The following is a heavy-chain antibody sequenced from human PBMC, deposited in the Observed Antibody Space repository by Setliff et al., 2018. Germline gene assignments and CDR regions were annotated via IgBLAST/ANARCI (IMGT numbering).Heavy chain of an antibody. CDR1: GLTFSSYD. V-gene: IGHV3-23*01. Sequence: GGSLRLSCAASGLTFSSYDMNWVRQAPGEGLEWVSTITSSGGSTYYADSVKGRFIISRDNSKNTLYLQMNSLRAEDTAVYYCARPLHIMGTSTAYAFDIWGQGTMVTVSS. J-gene: IGHJ3*02. CDR3: ARPLHIMGTSTAYAFDI. CDR2: ITSSGGST. D-gene: IGHD1-26*01.